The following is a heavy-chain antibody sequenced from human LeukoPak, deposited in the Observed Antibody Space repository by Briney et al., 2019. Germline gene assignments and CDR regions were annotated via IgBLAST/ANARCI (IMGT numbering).Heavy chain of an antibody. CDR2: IIPIFGTA. CDR1: GGTFSSYA. D-gene: IGHD3-10*01. J-gene: IGHJ6*03. V-gene: IGHV1-69*06. Sequence: ASVKVSCKASGGTFSSYAISWVRQAPGQGLEWMGGIIPIFGTANYAQKFQGRVTITADKSTSTAYMELSSLRSDDTAVYYCARGPPVLLWFGESSRYMDVWGKGTTVTVSS. CDR3: ARGPPVLLWFGESSRYMDV.